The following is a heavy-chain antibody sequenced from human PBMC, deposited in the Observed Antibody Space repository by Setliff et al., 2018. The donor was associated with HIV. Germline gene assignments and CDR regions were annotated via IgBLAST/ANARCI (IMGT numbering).Heavy chain of an antibody. V-gene: IGHV4-34*01. J-gene: IGHJ1*01. Sequence: PSETLSLTCAVYGVSLNGYYWNWIRQPPGKGLEWIGEINHSGSTNYNPSLKSRVTISVDTSKRQFSLKLNSVTAADTAVYYCARGRGSSWYKHWGQGTLVTVSS. CDR2: INHSGST. CDR1: GVSLNGYY. D-gene: IGHD6-13*01. CDR3: ARGRGSSWYKH.